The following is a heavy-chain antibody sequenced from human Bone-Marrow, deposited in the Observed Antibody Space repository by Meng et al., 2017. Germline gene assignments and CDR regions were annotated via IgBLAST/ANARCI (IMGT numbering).Heavy chain of an antibody. Sequence: QVQLQQWGAGLLKPSETLSLTCAVYGGSFSGYYWSWIRQPPGKGLEWIGEINHSGSTNYNPSLKSRVTMSVDTSKNQFSLKLSSVTAADTAVYYCARETISGIVVVPAAITSWGQGTLVTVSS. CDR2: INHSGST. J-gene: IGHJ4*02. CDR3: ARETISGIVVVPAAITS. D-gene: IGHD2-2*01. CDR1: GGSFSGYY. V-gene: IGHV4-34*01.